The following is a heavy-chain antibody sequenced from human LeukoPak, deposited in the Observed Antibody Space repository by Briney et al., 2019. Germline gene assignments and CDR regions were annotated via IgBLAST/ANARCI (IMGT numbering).Heavy chain of an antibody. J-gene: IGHJ6*03. CDR3: ARSEMGYYYYYMDV. D-gene: IGHD2-8*01. Sequence: KPGGSLRLSCAASGFTFSSYGMHWVRQAPGKGLEWVSSISSSSSYIYYADSVKGRFTISRDNAKNSLYLQMNSLRAEDTGVYYCARSEMGYYYYYMDVWGKGTTVTVSS. CDR2: ISSSSSYI. CDR1: GFTFSSYG. V-gene: IGHV3-21*01.